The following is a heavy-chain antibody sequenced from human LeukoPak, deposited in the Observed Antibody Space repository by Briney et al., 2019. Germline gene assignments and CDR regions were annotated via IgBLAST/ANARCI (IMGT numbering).Heavy chain of an antibody. CDR2: INHSGST. CDR1: GGSLSGYY. D-gene: IGHD2-2*01. V-gene: IGHV4-34*01. CDR3: AKYLIGYFDY. Sequence: SETLSLTCAVYGGSLSGYYWSWIRQPPGKGLEWIGEINHSGSTNYNPSLKSRVTISVDTSKNQFSLKLSSVTAADTAVYYCAKYLIGYFDYWGQGTLVTVSS. J-gene: IGHJ4*02.